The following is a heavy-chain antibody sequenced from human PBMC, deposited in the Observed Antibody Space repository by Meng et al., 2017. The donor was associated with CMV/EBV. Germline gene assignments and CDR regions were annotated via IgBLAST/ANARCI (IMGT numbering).Heavy chain of an antibody. CDR3: ARDLMNCSSTSCANWFDP. J-gene: IGHJ5*02. CDR2: IYTSGST. D-gene: IGHD2-2*01. CDR1: GGSISSYY. Sequence: QVHTEDVCPGLVKPSETLSLTCTVSGGSISSYYWSWNRQPAGKGLEWIGRIYTSGSTNYNPSLKSRVTMSVDTSKNQFSLKLSSVTAADTAVYYCARDLMNCSSTSCANWFDPWGQGTLVTVSS. V-gene: IGHV4-4*07.